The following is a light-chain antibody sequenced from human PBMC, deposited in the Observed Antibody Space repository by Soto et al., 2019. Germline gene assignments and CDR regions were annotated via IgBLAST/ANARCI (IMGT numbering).Light chain of an antibody. V-gene: IGLV2-14*01. CDR1: SSDVGGYNY. CDR2: DVS. J-gene: IGLJ1*01. CDR3: SSYTSSSTYV. Sequence: QSVLTQPASVSGSPGQSITISCTGTSSDVGGYNYVSWYQQHPGKAPKLMIYDVSNRPSGVSNRLSGSKSDNTASLTISGLQAEDEADYYCSSYTSSSTYVFGTRTKVTVL.